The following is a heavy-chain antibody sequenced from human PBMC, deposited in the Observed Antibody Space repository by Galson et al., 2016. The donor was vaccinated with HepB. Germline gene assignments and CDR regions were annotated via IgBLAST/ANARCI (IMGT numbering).Heavy chain of an antibody. CDR1: GDSISSDDYF. D-gene: IGHD2-21*02. CDR2: IFMNGRT. Sequence: TLSLTCTVSGDSISSDDYFWTWIRQPAGKALEWIGRIFMNGRTSQNTSLSSRITMSLDMSKNQFSLHLTSVTAADTAVYYCARGLCVPDCPKHNWFDPLGQGILVTVSS. V-gene: IGHV4-61*02. J-gene: IGHJ5*02. CDR3: ARGLCVPDCPKHNWFDP.